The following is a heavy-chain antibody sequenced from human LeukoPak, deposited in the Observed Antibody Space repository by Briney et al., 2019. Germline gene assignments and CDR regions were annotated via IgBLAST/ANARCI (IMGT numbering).Heavy chain of an antibody. Sequence: PGGSLRLSCAASVFTFSQYYMSWVRQNPKKGMDWGGNINHDGSEKCYVTFAKGRFTIYSANDKNSLSLQIKGLRAEDRGVYYCGRDRDDADYWGQGIVVTVSS. CDR1: VFTFSQYY. CDR3: GRDRDDADY. V-gene: IGHV3-7*01. CDR2: INHDGSEK. D-gene: IGHD3-16*01. J-gene: IGHJ4*02.